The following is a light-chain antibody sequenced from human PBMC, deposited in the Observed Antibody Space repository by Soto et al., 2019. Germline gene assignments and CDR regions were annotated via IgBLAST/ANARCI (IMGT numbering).Light chain of an antibody. J-gene: IGLJ1*01. CDR3: SSYTSSSIPYV. V-gene: IGLV2-14*01. CDR2: DVS. Sequence: CALTQPASASGSPGQWITISTTGTSSDVGGYNYVSWYQQHPGKAPKLMIYDVSNRPSGVSNRFSGSKSGNTASLTISGLQAEDEADYYCSSYTSSSIPYVFGTGTKVTVL. CDR1: SSDVGGYNY.